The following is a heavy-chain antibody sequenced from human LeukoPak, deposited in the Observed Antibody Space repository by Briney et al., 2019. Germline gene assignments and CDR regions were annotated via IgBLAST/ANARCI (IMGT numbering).Heavy chain of an antibody. D-gene: IGHD3-10*01. CDR2: IYYSGST. CDR3: ARGLNGGILWFGELLDQYVDP. J-gene: IGHJ5*02. CDR1: GGSISSYY. Sequence: SETLSLTCTVSGGSISSYYWSWIRQPPGKGLEWIGYIYYSGSTNYNPSLKSRVTISVDTSKNQFSLKLSSVTAADTAVYYCARGLNGGILWFGELLDQYVDPWGQGTLVTVSS. V-gene: IGHV4-59*12.